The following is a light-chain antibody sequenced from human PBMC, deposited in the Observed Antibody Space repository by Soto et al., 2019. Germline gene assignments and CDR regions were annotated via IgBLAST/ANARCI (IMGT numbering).Light chain of an antibody. CDR1: QNIDNW. CDR3: QHYNSYSEA. V-gene: IGKV1-5*01. J-gene: IGKJ1*01. Sequence: DVQMTQSPSTLSASVGDRVTITCRASQNIDNWLAWYQQKPGKAPKILIYAASSLQSGVPSRFSGSGSGTDFTLPISSLQPEDFATYYCQHYNSYSEAFGQGTKVDIK. CDR2: AAS.